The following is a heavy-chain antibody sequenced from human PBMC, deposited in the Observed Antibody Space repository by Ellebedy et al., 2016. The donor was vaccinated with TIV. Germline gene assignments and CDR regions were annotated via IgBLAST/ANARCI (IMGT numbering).Heavy chain of an antibody. D-gene: IGHD5-12*01. CDR3: VKARLQGSAYDV. Sequence: GESLKISCTASGSTFSTYSMNWVRQAPGKGLEWVSYVSGSGKTTYYTDSVKGRFTVSRDNSKNILYLQMNSLRVEDTALYYCVKARLQGSAYDVWGQGTAVTVSS. CDR1: GSTFSTYS. CDR2: VSGSGKTT. V-gene: IGHV3-48*04. J-gene: IGHJ3*01.